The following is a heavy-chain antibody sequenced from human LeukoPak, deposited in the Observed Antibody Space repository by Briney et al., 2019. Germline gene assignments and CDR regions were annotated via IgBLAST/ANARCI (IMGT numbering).Heavy chain of an antibody. Sequence: SETLSLTCTVSGGSISSSSYYWGWIRQPPGKGLEWIGSIYYSGSTYYNPSLKSRVTISVDTSKNQFSLKLSSVTAADTAVYYCARQRREVVTAIYYWGQGTLVTVSS. CDR2: IYYSGST. D-gene: IGHD2-21*02. J-gene: IGHJ4*02. CDR3: ARQRREVVTAIYY. CDR1: GGSISSSSYY. V-gene: IGHV4-39*01.